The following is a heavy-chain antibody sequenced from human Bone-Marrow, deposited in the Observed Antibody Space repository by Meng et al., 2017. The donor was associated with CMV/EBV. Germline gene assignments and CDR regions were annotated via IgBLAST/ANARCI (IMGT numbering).Heavy chain of an antibody. V-gene: IGHV2-5*01. Sequence: SGPTLVKPTQTLTLTCTFSGFSLSTSGGGVSWIRQSPGKALEWLALIYWNDDKRYSPSLKSRLTITKDTSKNQVVLTMTNMDPVDTATYYCAHHDYDFLFDYWGQGTLVTVSS. CDR1: GFSLSTSGGG. D-gene: IGHD3-3*01. CDR2: IYWNDDK. CDR3: AHHDYDFLFDY. J-gene: IGHJ4*02.